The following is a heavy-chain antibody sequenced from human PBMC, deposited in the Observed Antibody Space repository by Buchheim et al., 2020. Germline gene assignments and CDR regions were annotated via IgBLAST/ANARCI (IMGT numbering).Heavy chain of an antibody. V-gene: IGHV3-7*01. CDR2: INRDGSEK. CDR1: GFTFSDYW. D-gene: IGHD1-26*01. CDR3: AREGREQPIDY. J-gene: IGHJ4*02. Sequence: EVHLVESGGGLVQPGGSLRPSCAASGFTFSDYWMTWVRQAPGKGLEWVANINRDGSEKNYVDSVKGRFTISRDNAKISLNLQMNSLRAEDTAVYYCAREGREQPIDYWGQGTL.